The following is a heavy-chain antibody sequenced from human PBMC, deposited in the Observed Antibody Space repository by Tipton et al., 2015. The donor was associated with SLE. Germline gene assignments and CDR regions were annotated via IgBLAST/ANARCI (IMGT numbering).Heavy chain of an antibody. D-gene: IGHD5-12*01. CDR3: ALRCPDPWSTVY. J-gene: IGHJ4*02. V-gene: IGHV1-18*01. CDR1: GYTFTSYG. CDR2: ISATNGNT. Sequence: QLVQSGPEVKKPGASVKVSCKASGYTFTSYGTSWVRQAPGQGLEWMGWISATNGNTNYAQKLQGRVTMTTDTSTSTAYMELRSLRPDDTAVYYCALRCPDPWSTVYWGQGTLVTVPS.